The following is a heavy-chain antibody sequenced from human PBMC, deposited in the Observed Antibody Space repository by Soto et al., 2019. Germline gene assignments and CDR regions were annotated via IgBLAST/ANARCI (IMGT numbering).Heavy chain of an antibody. CDR2: IDPSDSWT. V-gene: IGHV5-10-1*01. Sequence: GESLKISCKGSGYSFSNYWISWARQMPGKGLEWMGRIDPSDSWTHYSPSFQGHVTISADKSISTAYLQWSSLKASDTAMYYCARSKGEIHDYGEVGWLDPWGQGTLVTVSS. D-gene: IGHD4-17*01. CDR1: GYSFSNYW. J-gene: IGHJ5*02. CDR3: ARSKGEIHDYGEVGWLDP.